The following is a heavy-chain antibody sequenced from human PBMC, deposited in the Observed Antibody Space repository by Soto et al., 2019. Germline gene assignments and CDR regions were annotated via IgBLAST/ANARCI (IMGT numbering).Heavy chain of an antibody. D-gene: IGHD6-19*01. CDR1: GFTFSSYW. Sequence: EVQLVESGGGLVQPGGSLRLSCEASGFTFSSYWMSWIRQAPGKGLEWLANVNQDGSQSYLVDSEQGRFFMSRDNAKNSLVLQMNSLRAEDTAGYYWVRDGRGGWQFEAWGQGTLVTVSS. CDR3: VRDGRGGWQFEA. J-gene: IGHJ5*02. CDR2: VNQDGSQS. V-gene: IGHV3-7*01.